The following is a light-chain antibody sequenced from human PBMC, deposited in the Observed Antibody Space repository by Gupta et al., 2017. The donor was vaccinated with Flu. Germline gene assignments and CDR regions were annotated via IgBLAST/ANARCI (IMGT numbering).Light chain of an antibody. CDR1: QSLVYSDGNTY. V-gene: IGKV2-30*01. Sequence: VVMTQSPLSLPVTLGQPASISCRSSQSLVYSDGNTYLNWFQQRPGQSPRRLMYKVSNRDSGVPDRFSGSGSGTDFTLKSSRGEAEEVGVYYGTQGTQWHSFGHGTTLEIK. CDR2: KVS. J-gene: IGKJ2*03. CDR3: TQGTQWHS.